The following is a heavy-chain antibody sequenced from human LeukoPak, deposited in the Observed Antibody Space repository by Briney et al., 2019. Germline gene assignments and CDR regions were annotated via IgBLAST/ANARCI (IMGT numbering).Heavy chain of an antibody. CDR3: ANSQNRGSYGDYRRTPFDY. V-gene: IGHV3-23*01. CDR2: FSVIGGST. J-gene: IGHJ4*02. Sequence: GGSLDPPWAALGFTFSSCAMGWVRQAPGKGLEWVAAFSVIGGSTYYADSVQGRFTISRDNSKNTLYLQMNSLRAEDTAVYYCANSQNRGSYGDYRRTPFDYWGQGTLVTVSS. CDR1: GFTFSSCA. D-gene: IGHD4-17*01.